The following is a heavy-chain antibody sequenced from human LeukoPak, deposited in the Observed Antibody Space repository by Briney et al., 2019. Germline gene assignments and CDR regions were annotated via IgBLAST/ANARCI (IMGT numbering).Heavy chain of an antibody. J-gene: IGHJ4*02. CDR2: INPSGGST. V-gene: IGHV1-46*01. Sequence: ASVKVSCKSSGYTFTSYYMHWVRQAPGQGLEWMGIINPSGGSTSYAQKFQGRVTMTRDMSTSTVYMELSSLRSEDTAVYYCARDPSGLYDSSGYSLFDYWGQGTLVTVSS. CDR3: ARDPSGLYDSSGYSLFDY. D-gene: IGHD3-22*01. CDR1: GYTFTSYY.